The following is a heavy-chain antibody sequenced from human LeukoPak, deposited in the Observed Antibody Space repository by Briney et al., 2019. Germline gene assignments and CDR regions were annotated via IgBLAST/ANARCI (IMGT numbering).Heavy chain of an antibody. CDR1: GFTVSNNY. D-gene: IGHD2-15*01. CDR3: AKDYTGSSDN. J-gene: IGHJ4*02. CDR2: IYSGGYT. V-gene: IGHV3-53*01. Sequence: PGGSLRLSCAASGFTVSNNYMSWVRQAPGKGLEWVSIIYSGGYTYYADSVKGRFTISRDISKSMLYLQMNSLRAEDTALYYCAKDYTGSSDNWGQGTLVTVSS.